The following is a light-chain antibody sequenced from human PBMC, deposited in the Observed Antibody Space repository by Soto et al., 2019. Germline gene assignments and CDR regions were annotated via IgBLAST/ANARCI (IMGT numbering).Light chain of an antibody. CDR1: QGISSY. J-gene: IGKJ4*01. CDR3: QQLNTYPRVT. CDR2: SVS. Sequence: DLQLTQSPSFLSASVGDRVTITCRASQGISSYFAWYQQKPGKAPKLLIHSVSTLQAGVPSRFSGSGSGTEFTLTISSLQPEDFATYYCQQLNTYPRVTFGGGTRVE. V-gene: IGKV1-9*01.